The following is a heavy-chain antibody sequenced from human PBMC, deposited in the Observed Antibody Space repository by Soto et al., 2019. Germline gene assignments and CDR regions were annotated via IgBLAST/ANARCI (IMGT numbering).Heavy chain of an antibody. D-gene: IGHD6-6*01. V-gene: IGHV1-69*13. J-gene: IGHJ6*02. CDR1: GGTFSSYA. Sequence: SVKVSCKASGGTFSSYAISWVRQAPGQGLEWMGGIIPIFGTANYAQKFQGRVTITADESTSTAYTELSSLRSEDTAVYYCAGSKYSSSSGLGYYYGMDVWGQGTTVTVSS. CDR3: AGSKYSSSSGLGYYYGMDV. CDR2: IIPIFGTA.